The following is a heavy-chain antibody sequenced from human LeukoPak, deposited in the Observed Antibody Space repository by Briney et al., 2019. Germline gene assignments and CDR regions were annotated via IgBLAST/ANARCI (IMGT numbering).Heavy chain of an antibody. V-gene: IGHV3-74*01. J-gene: IGHJ6*04. Sequence: SGGSLRLSCAASGFTFSSYWMQWVRQPPGKGLVWVSRIRTDGSEVSYADSVQGRFTISRDNAKNTVYLQMNSLRDDDTAVYYCAREGPTVTTPMDVWGKGTTFTVSS. CDR1: GFTFSSYW. CDR3: AREGPTVTTPMDV. CDR2: IRTDGSEV. D-gene: IGHD4-17*01.